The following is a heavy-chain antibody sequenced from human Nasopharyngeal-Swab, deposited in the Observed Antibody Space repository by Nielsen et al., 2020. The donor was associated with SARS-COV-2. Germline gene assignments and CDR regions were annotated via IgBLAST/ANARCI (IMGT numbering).Heavy chain of an antibody. V-gene: IGHV3-30-3*01. J-gene: IGHJ4*02. CDR1: GFTFSSYA. CDR2: ISYDGSNK. CDR3: ARDGSSSYDY. Sequence: GESLKISCAASGFTFSSYAMHWVRQAPGKGLEWVAVISYDGSNKYYADSVKGRFTISRDNSKNTPYLQMNSLRAEDTAVYYCARDGSSSYDYWGQGTLVTVSS. D-gene: IGHD6-13*01.